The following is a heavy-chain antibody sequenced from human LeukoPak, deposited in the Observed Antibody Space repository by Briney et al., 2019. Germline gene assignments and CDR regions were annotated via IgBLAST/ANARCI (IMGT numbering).Heavy chain of an antibody. CDR3: AKGGWELQYYYYYMDV. Sequence: PGGSLRLSCAASGFTFSSYGMHWVRQAPGKGLEWVAFIRYDGSNKYYADSVKGRFTISRDNSKNTLYLQMNSLRAEDTVVYYCAKGGWELQYYYYYMDVWGKGATVTVSS. CDR1: GFTFSSYG. D-gene: IGHD1-26*01. CDR2: IRYDGSNK. J-gene: IGHJ6*03. V-gene: IGHV3-30*02.